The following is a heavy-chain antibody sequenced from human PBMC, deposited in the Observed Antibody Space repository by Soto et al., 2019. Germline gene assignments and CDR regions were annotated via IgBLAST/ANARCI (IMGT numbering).Heavy chain of an antibody. Sequence: SETLSLTCAVYGGSFSGYYWSWIRQPPGKGLEWIGEINHSGSTNYNPSLKSRVTISVDTSKNQFSLKLRSVTAADKAVYYCARVGRDDYGDYVDAFDIWGQGTMVTVSS. CDR3: ARVGRDDYGDYVDAFDI. V-gene: IGHV4-34*01. J-gene: IGHJ3*02. D-gene: IGHD4-17*01. CDR1: GGSFSGYY. CDR2: INHSGST.